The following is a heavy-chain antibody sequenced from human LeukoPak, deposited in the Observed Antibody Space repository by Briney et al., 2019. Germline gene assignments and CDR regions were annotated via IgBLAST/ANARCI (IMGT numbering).Heavy chain of an antibody. J-gene: IGHJ4*02. V-gene: IGHV1-2*02. CDR3: ARPIVVVPAAMGYFDY. Sequence: ASVKVSCKASGYTFTGYYMHWVRQAPGQGLEWMGWINPNSGGTNYAQKFQGRVTMTRDTSISTAYMELSRLRSDDTAVYYCARPIVVVPAAMGYFDYWGQGTLVTVSS. D-gene: IGHD2-2*01. CDR2: INPNSGGT. CDR1: GYTFTGYY.